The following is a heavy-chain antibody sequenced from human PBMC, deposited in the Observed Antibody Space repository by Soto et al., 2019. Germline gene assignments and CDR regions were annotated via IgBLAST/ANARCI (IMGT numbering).Heavy chain of an antibody. CDR2: MTSDMKTI. J-gene: IGHJ4*02. D-gene: IGHD6-19*01. V-gene: IGHV3-48*02. Sequence: EAQLVESGGGLVQPGGSLRLSCAASGFTFSVYSMNWIRQAPGKGLQWVSYMTSDMKTIHYADSVKGRFTISRDNAKNLVYLQMTSLRDEDTAVYYCAGSVEGHFDYWGQGAVVTVSS. CDR1: GFTFSVYS. CDR3: AGSVEGHFDY.